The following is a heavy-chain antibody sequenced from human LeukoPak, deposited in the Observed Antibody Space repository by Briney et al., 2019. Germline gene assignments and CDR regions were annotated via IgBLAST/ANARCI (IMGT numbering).Heavy chain of an antibody. CDR1: GFTFSNAW. V-gene: IGHV3-15*01. CDR3: TTSDRRITIFALCY. Sequence: GGSLRLSCAASGFTFSNAWMSWVRPAPGKGLEWVGRIKSETDGGTTDYAAPVKGRFTISRDDSKNTLYLQMNSLKTEDTAVYYCTTSDRRITIFALCYWGQGTLVTVSS. J-gene: IGHJ4*02. D-gene: IGHD3-3*01. CDR2: IKSETDGGTT.